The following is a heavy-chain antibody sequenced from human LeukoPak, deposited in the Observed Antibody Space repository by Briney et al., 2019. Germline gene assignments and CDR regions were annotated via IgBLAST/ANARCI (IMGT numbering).Heavy chain of an antibody. J-gene: IGHJ4*02. CDR2: ISSSSSPI. CDR1: GFTFSSYN. Sequence: VQPGGSLPLSCAASGFTFSSYNMTWARPTPGKGLEWVSYISSSSSPIYYADSVKGRFNISRDNAKNSRYLQINSRREEDTAVYYCARDISSDYNYWGEGALVTVSS. CDR3: ARDISSDYNY. V-gene: IGHV3-48*02. D-gene: IGHD3-3*02.